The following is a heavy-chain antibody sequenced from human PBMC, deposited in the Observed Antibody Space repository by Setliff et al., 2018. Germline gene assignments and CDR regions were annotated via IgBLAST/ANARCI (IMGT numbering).Heavy chain of an antibody. CDR3: AREPYDYIWGSYRSPYFDH. J-gene: IGHJ4*02. CDR1: GYTFVGYY. CDR2: INPKTGGT. Sequence: ASVKVSCKASGYTFVGYYLHWVRQAPGQGLEWMGWINPKTGGTNYAQKFQGRVTMTRDASINTAFMHLSSRKSDDMAVYYCAREPYDYIWGSYRSPYFDHWGQGALVTVSS. D-gene: IGHD3-16*02. V-gene: IGHV1-2*02.